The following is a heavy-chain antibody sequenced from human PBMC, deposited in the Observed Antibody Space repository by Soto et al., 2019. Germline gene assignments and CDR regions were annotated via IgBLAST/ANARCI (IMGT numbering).Heavy chain of an antibody. Sequence: GGSLRLSCAASQFTFRNYAMNWVRQAPGKGLEWVSGISDSGVKTYHADSVKGRFTISRDNSKNTLYLQMSSLRAEDTAVYYCAKDTWFDPWGQGTLVTVSS. V-gene: IGHV3-23*01. CDR2: ISDSGVKT. CDR1: QFTFRNYA. J-gene: IGHJ5*02. CDR3: AKDTWFDP.